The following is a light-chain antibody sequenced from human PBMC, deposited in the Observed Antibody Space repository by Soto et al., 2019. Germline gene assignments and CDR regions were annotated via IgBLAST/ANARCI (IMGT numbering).Light chain of an antibody. CDR3: SSYAGSNNFGYV. Sequence: QSALTQPPSASGSPGQSVTITCTGTSSDVGGYNYVSWYQQHPGKAPKLMIYEVSKRPSGVPDRFSGSKSGNTASLTVSGLQAEDEADYYCSSYAGSNNFGYVFGTGTQVTVL. CDR1: SSDVGGYNY. V-gene: IGLV2-8*01. J-gene: IGLJ1*01. CDR2: EVS.